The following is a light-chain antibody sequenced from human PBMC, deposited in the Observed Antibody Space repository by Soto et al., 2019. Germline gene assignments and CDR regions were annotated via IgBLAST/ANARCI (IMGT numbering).Light chain of an antibody. Sequence: DIQMTQSPSTLSASVGDTVTITCRASESISIWLAWYQQKPGKAPNLLINKASSLQSEVPSRFSGSGSGTDFTLTINSLQPEDFATYYCQQTYSTFPITFGQGTRLEIK. CDR3: QQTYSTFPIT. V-gene: IGKV1-5*03. J-gene: IGKJ5*01. CDR1: ESISIW. CDR2: KAS.